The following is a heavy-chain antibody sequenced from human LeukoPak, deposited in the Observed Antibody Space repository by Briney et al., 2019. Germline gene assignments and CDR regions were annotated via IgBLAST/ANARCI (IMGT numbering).Heavy chain of an antibody. CDR2: ITPSGST. Sequence: SETLSLTCAVYGGSFSGYYWSWIRQPPGKGLEWIGEITPSGSTNYNPSLKSRVSISIDTSKKKLSLRLTSVTAADSVVYYCASSFYYDSRDYWGQGTLVTVSS. CDR3: ASSFYYDSRDY. V-gene: IGHV4-34*01. D-gene: IGHD3-22*01. CDR1: GGSFSGYY. J-gene: IGHJ4*02.